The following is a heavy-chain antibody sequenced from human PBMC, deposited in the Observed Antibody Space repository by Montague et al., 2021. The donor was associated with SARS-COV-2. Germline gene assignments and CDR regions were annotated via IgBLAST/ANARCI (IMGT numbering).Heavy chain of an antibody. Sequence: SETLSLTCAVSGGSISTSNWWSCVRQPPGKGLQWIGESYHDGRTNYNPSLKSRVTISLDKSKNQFSLHLTSVTAADTATYYCARDHDARSSSFDCWGQGTLVTVSS. J-gene: IGHJ4*02. CDR2: SYHDGRT. CDR3: ARDHDARSSSFDC. CDR1: GGSISTSNW. D-gene: IGHD3-3*01. V-gene: IGHV4-4*02.